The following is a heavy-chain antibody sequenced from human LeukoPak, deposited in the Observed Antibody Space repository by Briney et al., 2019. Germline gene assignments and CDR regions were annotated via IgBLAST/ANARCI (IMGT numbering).Heavy chain of an antibody. V-gene: IGHV4-39*07. CDR3: LSGAAGTKLRYYYYMDV. CDR1: GGSISSSSYY. J-gene: IGHJ6*03. Sequence: SETLSLTCTVSGGSISSSSYYWGWIRQPPGKGLEWIGEINHSGSTNRNPSLKSRVTISVDTSKNQLSLKLSSVTAADTAVYYCLSGAAGTKLRYYYYMDVWGKGTTVTVSS. CDR2: INHSGST. D-gene: IGHD6-13*01.